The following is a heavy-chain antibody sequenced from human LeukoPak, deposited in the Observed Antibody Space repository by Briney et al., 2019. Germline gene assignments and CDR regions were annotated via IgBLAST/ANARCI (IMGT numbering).Heavy chain of an antibody. CDR2: ISYDGSNK. J-gene: IGHJ4*02. V-gene: IGHV3-30*18. CDR1: GFTFSSYA. CDR3: AKSQHIVVVPAALDY. D-gene: IGHD2-2*01. Sequence: PGGSLRLSCAASGFTFSSYAMHWVRQAPGKGLEWVAVISYDGSNKYYADSVKGRFTISRDNSKNTLYLQMNSLRAEDTAVYYCAKSQHIVVVPAALDYWGQGTLVTVSS.